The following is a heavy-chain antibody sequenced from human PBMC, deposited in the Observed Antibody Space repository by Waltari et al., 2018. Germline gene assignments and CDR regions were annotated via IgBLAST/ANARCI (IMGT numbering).Heavy chain of an antibody. CDR3: AKGAGYSSSWALDY. CDR2: IWYDGSNK. J-gene: IGHJ4*02. Sequence: QVQLLESGGGVVQPGRSLRLSCAASGFTLSSYGMPWGRPAPGKGLEWVAVIWYDGSNKYYADSVKGRFTISRDNSKNTLYLQMNSLRAEDTAMYYCAKGAGYSSSWALDYWGQGTLVTVSS. V-gene: IGHV3-30*18. CDR1: GFTLSSYG. D-gene: IGHD6-13*01.